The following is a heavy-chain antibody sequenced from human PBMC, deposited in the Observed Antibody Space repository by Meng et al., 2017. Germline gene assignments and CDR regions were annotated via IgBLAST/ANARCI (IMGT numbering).Heavy chain of an antibody. V-gene: IGHV4-34*01. CDR2: INHSGST. Sequence: GSLRLSCAVYGGSFSGYYWSWIRQPPGKGREWIGEINHSGSTNYNPSLKSRVTISVDTSKNQFSLKLSSVTAADTAVYYCARAYTITFGGVIVTPYYFDYWGQGTLVTVSS. D-gene: IGHD3-16*02. J-gene: IGHJ4*02. CDR3: ARAYTITFGGVIVTPYYFDY. CDR1: GGSFSGYY.